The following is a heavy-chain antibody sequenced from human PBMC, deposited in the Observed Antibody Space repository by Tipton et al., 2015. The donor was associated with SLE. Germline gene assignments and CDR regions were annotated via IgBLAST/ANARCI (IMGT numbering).Heavy chain of an antibody. CDR2: IYYSGST. CDR1: GDSISSYH. J-gene: IGHJ6*02. D-gene: IGHD3-3*01. V-gene: IGHV4-59*08. CDR3: ARQGGEWLFYYYGMDV. Sequence: TLSLTCTLSGDSISSYHWSWIRQPPGKGLEWIGYIYYSGSTNYNPSLKSRVTISVDTSKNQFSLKLSSVTAADTAVYYCARQGGEWLFYYYGMDVWGQGTTVTVSS.